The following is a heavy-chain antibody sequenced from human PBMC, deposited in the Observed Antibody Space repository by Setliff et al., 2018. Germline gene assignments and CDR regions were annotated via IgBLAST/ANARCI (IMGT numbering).Heavy chain of an antibody. CDR1: GLIVSDIH. J-gene: IGHJ5*01. CDR3: ARDLGNWFDP. V-gene: IGHV3-53*01. D-gene: IGHD3-16*01. CDR2: IYNSDST. Sequence: GESLTISCVVSGLIVSDIHMTWVRQTPGKGLEWLSVIYNSDSTYYTDSVKGRFTISRDNSKNTVYLQMNNLRADDTAIYYCARDLGNWFDPWGQGTLVTVSS.